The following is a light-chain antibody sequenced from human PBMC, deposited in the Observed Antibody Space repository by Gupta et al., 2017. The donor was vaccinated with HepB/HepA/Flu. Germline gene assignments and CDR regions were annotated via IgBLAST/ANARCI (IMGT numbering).Light chain of an antibody. CDR2: HVS. V-gene: IGLV2-14*03. CDR1: SSDVGGYIY. J-gene: IGLJ2*01. CDR3: SSYTSNNTVI. Sequence: QSALTQPASVSASPGQSITISCTGTSSDVGGYIYVSWYQQHPGKAPKRMIYHVSNRPAGVSNRFSGSKSGTTASLTISGLQAEDEADYYCSSYTSNNTVIFGGGTKVTVL.